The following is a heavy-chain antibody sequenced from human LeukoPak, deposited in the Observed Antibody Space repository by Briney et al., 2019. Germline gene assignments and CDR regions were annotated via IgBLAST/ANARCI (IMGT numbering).Heavy chain of an antibody. CDR3: AKLPVVEMATIGDAFDI. CDR2: ISWNSGSI. D-gene: IGHD5-24*01. Sequence: GRSLRLSCAASGFTFDGYAMHWVRQAPGKGLEWVSGISWNSGSIGYADSVKGRFTISRDNAKNSLYLQMNSLRAEDTALYYCAKLPVVEMATIGDAFDIWGQGTMVTVSS. V-gene: IGHV3-9*01. J-gene: IGHJ3*02. CDR1: GFTFDGYA.